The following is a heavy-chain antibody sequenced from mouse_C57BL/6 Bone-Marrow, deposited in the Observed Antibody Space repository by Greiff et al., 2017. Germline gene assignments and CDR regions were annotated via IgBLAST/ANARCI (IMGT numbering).Heavy chain of an antibody. J-gene: IGHJ4*01. V-gene: IGHV1-81*01. CDR2: IYPSSGNT. CDR3: ARRGYGYDGNYSMDY. D-gene: IGHD2-2*01. Sequence: QVQLQQSGAELARPGASVKLSCKASGYTFTSYGIRWVKQRTGQGLEWIGEIYPSSGNTYYNQKFKGKATLTVDKSSSTAYMELRSLTSEDSAVXFCARRGYGYDGNYSMDYWGQGTSVTVSS. CDR1: GYTFTSYG.